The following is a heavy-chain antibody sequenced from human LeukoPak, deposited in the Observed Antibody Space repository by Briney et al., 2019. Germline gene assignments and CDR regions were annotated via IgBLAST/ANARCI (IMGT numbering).Heavy chain of an antibody. CDR1: GFTFSSYG. CDR2: ISYDGSNK. V-gene: IGHV3-30*18. CDR3: AKDGGANMNYYGMDV. Sequence: GRSLRLSCAASGFTFSSYGMHWVRQAPGKGLEWVAVISYDGSNKYYADSVKGRFTISRDNSKNTLYLQMNSLRAEDTALYYCAKDGGANMNYYGMDVWGQGTTVTVSS. D-gene: IGHD4/OR15-4a*01. J-gene: IGHJ6*02.